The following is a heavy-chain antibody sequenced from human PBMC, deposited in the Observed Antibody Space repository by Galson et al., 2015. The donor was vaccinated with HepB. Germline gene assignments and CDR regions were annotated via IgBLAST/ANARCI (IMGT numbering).Heavy chain of an antibody. J-gene: IGHJ4*02. Sequence: SLRLSCAASGFTFSSYGMHWVRQAPGKGLEWVAVISYDGSNKYYADSVKGRFTISRDNSKNTLYLQMNSLRAEDTAVYYCAKEANGWSKRPLDYWGQGTPVTVSS. V-gene: IGHV3-30*18. CDR3: AKEANGWSKRPLDY. CDR1: GFTFSSYG. CDR2: ISYDGSNK. D-gene: IGHD6-19*01.